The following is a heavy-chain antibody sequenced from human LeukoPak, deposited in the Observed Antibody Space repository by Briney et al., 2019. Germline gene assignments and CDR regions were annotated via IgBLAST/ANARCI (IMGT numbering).Heavy chain of an antibody. CDR1: VGSFSGYY. CDR3: ARGKITMARGVMKNYYMAG. V-gene: IGHV4-34*01. Sequence: SETLSLTCAVHVGSFSGYYWSWIRQTPGKGLEWIGDINYSGSTNYNPSLKNPVTISIDTSKNQFSLKLSSVTAADTAVYYCARGKITMARGVMKNYYMAGWGKGTTVTVSS. J-gene: IGHJ6*03. D-gene: IGHD3-10*01. CDR2: INYSGST.